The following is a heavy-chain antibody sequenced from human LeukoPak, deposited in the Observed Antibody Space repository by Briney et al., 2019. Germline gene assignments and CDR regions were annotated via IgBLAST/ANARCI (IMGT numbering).Heavy chain of an antibody. CDR1: GYTFTSYG. Sequence: ASVKVSCKASGYTFTSYGISWVRQAPGQGLEWMGWISAYNGNTNYAQKLQGRVTMTTDTSTSTAYMELRSLRSDDTAVYYCARGQEGYCSSTSCYPAFDIWGQGTMVTVSS. CDR3: ARGQEGYCSSTSCYPAFDI. V-gene: IGHV1-18*01. D-gene: IGHD2-2*01. CDR2: ISAYNGNT. J-gene: IGHJ3*02.